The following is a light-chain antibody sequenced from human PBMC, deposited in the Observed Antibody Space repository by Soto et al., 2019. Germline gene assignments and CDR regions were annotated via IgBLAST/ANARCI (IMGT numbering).Light chain of an antibody. CDR2: DAS. Sequence: DIQRTQSPSTLSGSVGDRVTITCRAIQSISSWLAWYQQKPGKAPKLLIYDASSLESGVPSRFSGSGSGTEFTLTISSLQPDDFATYYCQQYNSYSPRTFGQGTKVDIK. CDR3: QQYNSYSPRT. J-gene: IGKJ1*01. CDR1: QSISSW. V-gene: IGKV1-5*01.